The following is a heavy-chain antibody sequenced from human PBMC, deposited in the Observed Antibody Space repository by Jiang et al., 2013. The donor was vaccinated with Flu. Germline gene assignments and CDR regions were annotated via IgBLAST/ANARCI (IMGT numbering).Heavy chain of an antibody. V-gene: IGHV4-61*02. Sequence: GPGLVKPSQTLSLTCSVSGVSIISGSYFWSWIRQPDGEGLEWIGHISASGRTNYSPSLRSRVTISMDMSNNQFSLKLNSVAAADTAIYYCATQRIAPSGVSDYWGQGALVTVSS. CDR1: GVSIISGSYF. CDR3: ATQRIAPSGVSDY. D-gene: IGHD6-13*01. CDR2: ISASGRT. J-gene: IGHJ4*02.